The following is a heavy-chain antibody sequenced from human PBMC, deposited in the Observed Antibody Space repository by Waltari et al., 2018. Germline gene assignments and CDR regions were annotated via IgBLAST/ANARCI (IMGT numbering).Heavy chain of an antibody. CDR3: ATYIGASVGTAAFDV. Sequence: QLQLQESGPGPVKPSETLSLTCSVSGGSIDTPKHYWSWIRQPPGQGLEWIGTISYAGTTYTNPSLRSGLTMSRDTSKNQLSLTLGSTTAADTAVYYCATYIGASVGTAAFDVWGQGTMVTVSS. CDR1: GGSIDTPKHY. J-gene: IGHJ3*01. V-gene: IGHV4-39*01. D-gene: IGHD5-12*01. CDR2: ISYAGTT.